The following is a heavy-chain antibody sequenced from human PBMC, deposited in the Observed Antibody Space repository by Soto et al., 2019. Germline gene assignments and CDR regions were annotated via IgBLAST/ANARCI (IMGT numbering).Heavy chain of an antibody. CDR3: ARDDVDTAMPYGMDV. V-gene: IGHV1-69*13. CDR1: GGTFSSYA. Sequence: ASVKASCKASGGTFSSYAISWVRQAPGQGLEWMGGIIPIFGTANYAQKFQGRVTITVDESTSTAYMELSSLRSEYTSVFYCARDDVDTAMPYGMDVWGQGTTVTVSS. J-gene: IGHJ6*02. D-gene: IGHD5-18*01. CDR2: IIPIFGTA.